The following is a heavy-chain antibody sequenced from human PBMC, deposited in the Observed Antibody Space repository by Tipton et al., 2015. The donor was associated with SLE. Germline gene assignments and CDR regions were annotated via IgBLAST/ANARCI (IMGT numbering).Heavy chain of an antibody. CDR3: ATYSSSWPDAFDI. Sequence: QSGAEVKKPGASVKVSCKASGYTFTSYGISWVRQAPGQGLEWMGWISAYNGNTNYAQKLQGRVTMTTDTSTSTAHMELRSLRSDDTAVYYCATYSSSWPDAFDIWGQGTMVTVSS. J-gene: IGHJ3*02. CDR1: GYTFTSYG. D-gene: IGHD6-13*01. V-gene: IGHV1-18*01. CDR2: ISAYNGNT.